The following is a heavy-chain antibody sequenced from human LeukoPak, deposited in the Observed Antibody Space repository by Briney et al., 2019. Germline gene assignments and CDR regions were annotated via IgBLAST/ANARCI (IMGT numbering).Heavy chain of an antibody. V-gene: IGHV3-53*01. D-gene: IGHD3-10*01. J-gene: IGHJ3*01. CDR3: AREGSGRTAYNDGLDV. Sequence: SGGSLRLSCAASGFTVSSSYMTWVRQAPGKGLEWVSVIRSGGSTVYADSVKGRFTISRDNSKNTLYLQLNSPRAEDTDVYYCAREGSGRTAYNDGLDVWGQGTMVTVSS. CDR2: IRSGGST. CDR1: GFTVSSSY.